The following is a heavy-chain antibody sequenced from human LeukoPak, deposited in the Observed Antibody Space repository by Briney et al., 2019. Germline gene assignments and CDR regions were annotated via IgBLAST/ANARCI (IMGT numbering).Heavy chain of an antibody. CDR2: IIPIFGTA. J-gene: IGHJ4*02. CDR3: ARELGIAAAGIFDY. V-gene: IGHV1-69*05. CDR1: GGTFSSYA. D-gene: IGHD6-13*01. Sequence: SVKVSCKASGGTFSSYAISWVRQAPGQGLEWMGRIIPIFGTANYAQKFQGRVTITTDESTSTAYMELSSLRSEDTAVYDCARELGIAAAGIFDYWGQGTLVTVSS.